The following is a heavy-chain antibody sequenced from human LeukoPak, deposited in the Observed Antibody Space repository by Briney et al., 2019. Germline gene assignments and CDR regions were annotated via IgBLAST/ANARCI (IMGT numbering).Heavy chain of an antibody. V-gene: IGHV3-23*01. Sequence: GVSRRRSCAVSGFTVGSDAMSWVRQAPGKGLEWVSAISGSGDSTYYADSVKGRFTLSRDNSKNTLYLHMNSLRAEETAIYYCAKRSYGDYGQTDDYWGQGTLVTVSS. CDR1: GFTVGSDA. J-gene: IGHJ4*02. CDR3: AKRSYGDYGQTDDY. D-gene: IGHD4-17*01. CDR2: ISGSGDST.